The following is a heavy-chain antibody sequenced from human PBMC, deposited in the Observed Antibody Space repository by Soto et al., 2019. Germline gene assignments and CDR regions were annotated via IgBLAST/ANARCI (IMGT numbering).Heavy chain of an antibody. CDR2: ISWNSGSI. Sequence: EVQLVESGGGLVQPGRSLRLSCAASGFTFDDYAMHWVRQAPGKGLEWVSGISWNSGSIGYADSVKGRFTICRDNAKKPLYLQMNSLRAEDTALYYCAKDFGIAARLSNWYFDLWGRGTLVTVSS. CDR3: AKDFGIAARLSNWYFDL. J-gene: IGHJ2*01. D-gene: IGHD6-6*01. CDR1: GFTFDDYA. V-gene: IGHV3-9*01.